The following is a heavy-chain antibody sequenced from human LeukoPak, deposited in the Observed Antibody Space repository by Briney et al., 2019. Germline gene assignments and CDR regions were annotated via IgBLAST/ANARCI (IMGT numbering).Heavy chain of an antibody. V-gene: IGHV3-13*01. J-gene: IGHJ6*02. D-gene: IGHD7-27*01. CDR2: IGTAGDT. CDR3: ARARSWDYYGMDV. CDR1: GFTFSSYD. Sequence: PGGSLRLSCAASGFTFSSYDMHWVRQATGKGLEWVSAIGTAGDTYYPGSVKGRFTISRENAKNSLYLQINSLRAGDTAVYYCARARSWDYYGMDVWGQGTTVTVSS.